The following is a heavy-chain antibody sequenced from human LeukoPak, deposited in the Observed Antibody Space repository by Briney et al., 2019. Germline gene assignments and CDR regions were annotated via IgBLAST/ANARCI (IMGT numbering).Heavy chain of an antibody. J-gene: IGHJ4*02. CDR1: GYIFTGYY. Sequence: GASVKVSCTASGYIFTGYYMHWVRQAPGQGLEWMGWINPNSGDTDYAQKFQGRVTITRDTSIRTVYMELSSLKSDDTAVYYCTRGRRLDNAPTAPCEYWGQGTLVTVSS. CDR3: TRGRRLDNAPTAPCEY. V-gene: IGHV1-2*02. CDR2: INPNSGDT. D-gene: IGHD2-2*03.